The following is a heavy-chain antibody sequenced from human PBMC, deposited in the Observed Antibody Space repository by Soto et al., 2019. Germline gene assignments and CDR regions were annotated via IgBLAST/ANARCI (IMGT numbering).Heavy chain of an antibody. CDR3: ARVAAALGFDP. CDR2: IYYSGST. Sequence: SETLSLTCTVSGGSISSGGYYWSWIRQHPGKGLEWIGYIYYSGSTYYNPSLKSRVTISVDTSKNQFSLKLSSVTAADTAVYYCARVAAALGFDPWGQGTLVNVSS. CDR1: GGSISSGGYY. D-gene: IGHD6-13*01. V-gene: IGHV4-31*03. J-gene: IGHJ5*02.